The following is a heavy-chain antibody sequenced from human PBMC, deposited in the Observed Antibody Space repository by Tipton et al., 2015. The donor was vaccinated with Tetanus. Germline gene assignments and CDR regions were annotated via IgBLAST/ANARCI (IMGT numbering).Heavy chain of an antibody. D-gene: IGHD3-10*01. CDR1: GGSLSRYY. J-gene: IGHJ6*02. V-gene: IGHV4-34*01. CDR2: VDDSGST. CDR3: ARVKGTYNHYGLDV. Sequence: TLSLTCAVYGGSLSRYYWTWIRQPPGKGLEWIGEVDDSGSTNYSPSLKSRVTISEDRSKNQISLRLRSVTAADTAVYYCARVKGTYNHYGLDVWGQGTTVTVAS.